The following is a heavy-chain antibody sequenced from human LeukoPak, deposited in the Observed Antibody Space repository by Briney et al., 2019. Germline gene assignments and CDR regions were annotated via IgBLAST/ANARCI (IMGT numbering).Heavy chain of an antibody. Sequence: SETLSLTCAVYGGSFSGYYWSWIRQPPGKGLEWIEEINHSGSTNYNPSLKSRVTISVDTSKNQFSLKLSSVTAADTAVYYCARGANHYYYGSGSRSDYWGQGTLVTVSS. D-gene: IGHD3-10*01. CDR3: ARGANHYYYGSGSRSDY. V-gene: IGHV4-34*01. J-gene: IGHJ4*02. CDR2: INHSGST. CDR1: GGSFSGYY.